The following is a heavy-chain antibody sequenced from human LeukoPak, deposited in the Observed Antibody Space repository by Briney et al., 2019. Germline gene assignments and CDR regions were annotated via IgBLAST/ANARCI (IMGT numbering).Heavy chain of an antibody. CDR1: GFTFSDHF. D-gene: IGHD3-10*01. CDR3: ARDYYGSNTYYLDY. CDR2: SRNKAYSYTT. Sequence: GGSLRLSCAASGFTFSDHFMDWVRQAPGEGLEWVGRSRNKAYSYTTEYAASVKGRFTISRDESKNSLYLQMNSLKTEDTAVYYCARDYYGSNTYYLDYWGQGTLVTVSS. J-gene: IGHJ4*02. V-gene: IGHV3-72*01.